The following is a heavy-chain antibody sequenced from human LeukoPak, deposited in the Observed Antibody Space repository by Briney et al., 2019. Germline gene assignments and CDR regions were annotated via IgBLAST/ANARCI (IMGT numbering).Heavy chain of an antibody. D-gene: IGHD3-22*01. Sequence: PSETLSLTCTVSGGSISTYYWSWIRQPAGKGLEWIGRIYSSGSTNYNPSLQSRVTMSVDTSKNQFSLRLTSVTAADTAVYYCARVRYYYDGMGNYPYYFDLWGQGTLVTVSS. CDR1: GGSISTYY. CDR3: ARVRYYYDGMGNYPYYFDL. J-gene: IGHJ4*02. V-gene: IGHV4-4*07. CDR2: IYSSGST.